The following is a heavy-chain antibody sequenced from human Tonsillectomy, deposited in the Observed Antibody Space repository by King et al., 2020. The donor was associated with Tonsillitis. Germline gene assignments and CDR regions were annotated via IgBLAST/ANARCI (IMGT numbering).Heavy chain of an antibody. J-gene: IGHJ6*02. CDR1: GFTFRSSW. CDR2: TNSDGSST. CDR3: ASPSEIFWWSSYYYAMDV. Sequence: VQLVESGGALVQPGGSLRLSCAASGFTFRSSWMHWVRQAPGKGLVWVSRTNSDGSSTSYADSVKGRFTISRDNAKNTLYLQMNSLRAEDTAVYYCASPSEIFWWSSYYYAMDVWGQGTTVTVSS. D-gene: IGHD2-15*01. V-gene: IGHV3-74*01.